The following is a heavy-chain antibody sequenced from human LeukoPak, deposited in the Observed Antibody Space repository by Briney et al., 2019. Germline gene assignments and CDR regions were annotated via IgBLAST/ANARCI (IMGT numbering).Heavy chain of an antibody. CDR2: IYTTGST. J-gene: IGHJ4*02. V-gene: IGHV4-4*07. Sequence: KPSETLSLTCTVSGXSISTYYWSWIRQPAGKGLEWMGQIYTTGSTNYNPSLRSRVTMSVDTSKNQFSLKLSSVTAADTAVYYCARGGDDRSGYYFDYWGQGTLVTVSS. CDR1: GXSISTYY. D-gene: IGHD3-22*01. CDR3: ARGGDDRSGYYFDY.